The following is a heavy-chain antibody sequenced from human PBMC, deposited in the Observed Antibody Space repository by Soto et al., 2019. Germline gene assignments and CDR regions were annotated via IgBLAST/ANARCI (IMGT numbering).Heavy chain of an antibody. Sequence: PGGSLRLSCAASGFTFSNAWMTWVRQAPGKGLEWVGRIKSKGDGETIDYAAPVKGRFTISRDDSKNTLYLQMNSLKTEDTAVYYCTTDPVTMIVVVPSSGWGQGTLVTVSS. CDR1: GFTFSNAW. J-gene: IGHJ4*02. D-gene: IGHD3-22*01. V-gene: IGHV3-15*01. CDR3: TTDPVTMIVVVPSSG. CDR2: IKSKGDGETI.